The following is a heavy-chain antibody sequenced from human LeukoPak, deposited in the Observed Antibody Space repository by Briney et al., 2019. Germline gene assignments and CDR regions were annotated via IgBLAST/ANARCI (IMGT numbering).Heavy chain of an antibody. Sequence: PSETLSLTCAVYGGSFGGVYWAWIRQTPGKGLEWIGEINSSGSTRYNPSLESRVIMSVDTSKNQFSLRLRSVTAADAAVYYCARTMHIKPGWFTRGVKNWFDPWGQGTLVTVS. CDR1: GGSFGGVY. CDR3: ARTMHIKPGWFTRGVKNWFDP. V-gene: IGHV4-34*01. CDR2: INSSGST. J-gene: IGHJ5*02. D-gene: IGHD4/OR15-4a*01.